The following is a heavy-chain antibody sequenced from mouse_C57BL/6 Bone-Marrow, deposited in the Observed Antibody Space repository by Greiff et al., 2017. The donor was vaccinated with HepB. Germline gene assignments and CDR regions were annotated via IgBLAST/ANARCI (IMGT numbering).Heavy chain of an antibody. CDR3: ARGGYWFAF. CDR2: IDPSDSYT. Sequence: QVQLQQPGAELVKPGASVKLSCKASGYTFTSYWMQWVKQRPGQGLEWIGEIDPSDSYTNYNQKFKGKATLTVDTSSSTAYMQLSSLTSEDSAVYYCARGGYWFAFWGRGTLVTVSA. CDR1: GYTFTSYW. D-gene: IGHD3-2*02. V-gene: IGHV1-50*01. J-gene: IGHJ3*01.